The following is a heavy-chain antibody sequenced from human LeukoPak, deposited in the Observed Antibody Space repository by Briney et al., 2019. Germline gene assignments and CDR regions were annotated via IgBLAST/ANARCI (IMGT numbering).Heavy chain of an antibody. CDR3: AKGVSVAEYFQH. V-gene: IGHV3-23*01. J-gene: IGHJ1*01. CDR1: GFTFSNYD. CDR2: ISGNGGNT. Sequence: GGSLRLSCAASGFTFSNYDMNWVRQAPRKGLEWVPAISGNGGNTYYADSVKGRFTISRDNSKNTLYLQMNGLRAEDTAVYYCAKGVSVAEYFQHWGQGTLVTVSS. D-gene: IGHD2-8*01.